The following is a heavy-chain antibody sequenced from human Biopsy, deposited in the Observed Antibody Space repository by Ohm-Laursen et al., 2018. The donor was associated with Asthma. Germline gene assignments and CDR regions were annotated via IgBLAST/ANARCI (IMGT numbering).Heavy chain of an antibody. CDR2: ISKDASTQ. J-gene: IGHJ3*02. Sequence: SSLRLSCAASGFSFSNFAIHWVRQAPGKGLEWVGVISKDASTQDYADSVKGRFTMARDNSKNTLDLQMNSLREEDTAVYYCVRDVTDDAFDIWGQGTVVSVSS. D-gene: IGHD3-16*02. CDR3: VRDVTDDAFDI. V-gene: IGHV3-30*01. CDR1: GFSFSNFA.